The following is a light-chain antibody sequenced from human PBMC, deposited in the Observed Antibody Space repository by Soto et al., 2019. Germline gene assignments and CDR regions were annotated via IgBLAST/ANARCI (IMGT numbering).Light chain of an antibody. CDR3: HQFATSRT. J-gene: IGKJ1*01. CDR1: ESVSSSF. CDR2: GAS. V-gene: IGKV3-20*01. Sequence: IVLTQSPGTLSLSPGQRATLSCRASESVSSSFLAWYQQKPGQAPRLLIYGASSRAAGIPDRFSGSGSGTDFTLTISSLEPEDFAVYYCHQFATSRTFGQGTKVDIK.